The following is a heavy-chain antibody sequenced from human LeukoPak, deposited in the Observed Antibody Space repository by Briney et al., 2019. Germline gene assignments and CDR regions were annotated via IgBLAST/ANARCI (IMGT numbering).Heavy chain of an antibody. D-gene: IGHD3-3*01. J-gene: IGHJ4*02. CDR3: AKSYYDFWSGYYQTFDY. CDR2: INSDGSTT. V-gene: IGHV3-74*01. Sequence: GGSLRLSCAASRFTFSSYWMHWVRQVPGKGLVWVSRINSDGSTTNYADSVKGRFTISRDNAKNMLFLQMKSLRAEDTAVYYCAKSYYDFWSGYYQTFDYWGQGTLVTVSS. CDR1: RFTFSSYW.